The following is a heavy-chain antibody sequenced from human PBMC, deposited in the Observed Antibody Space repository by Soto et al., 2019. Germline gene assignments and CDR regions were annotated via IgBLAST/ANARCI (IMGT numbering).Heavy chain of an antibody. D-gene: IGHD4-17*01. V-gene: IGHV1-69*02. CDR2: IIPILGIA. J-gene: IGHJ2*01. CDR1: GGTFSSYT. CDR3: ARGRGLSGDYFDWYFDL. Sequence: ASVKVSCKASGGTFSSYTIGWVRQAPGQGLEWMGRIIPILGIANYAQKFQGRVTITADKSTSTAYMELSSLRSEDTAVYYCARGRGLSGDYFDWYFDLWGRGTLVTVSS.